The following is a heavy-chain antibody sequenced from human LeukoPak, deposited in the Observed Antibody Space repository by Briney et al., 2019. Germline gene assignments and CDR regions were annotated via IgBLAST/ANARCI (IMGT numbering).Heavy chain of an antibody. CDR1: GFTFSSYA. CDR3: AKDGGYCSGGSCYEPDWFDP. Sequence: PGGSLRLSCAASGFTFSSYAMSWVRQAPGKGLEWVSAISGSGGSTYYADSVKGRFTISRDNSKNTPYLQMNSLRAEDTAVYYCAKDGGYCSGGSCYEPDWFDPWGQGTLVTVSS. V-gene: IGHV3-23*01. J-gene: IGHJ5*02. CDR2: ISGSGGST. D-gene: IGHD2-15*01.